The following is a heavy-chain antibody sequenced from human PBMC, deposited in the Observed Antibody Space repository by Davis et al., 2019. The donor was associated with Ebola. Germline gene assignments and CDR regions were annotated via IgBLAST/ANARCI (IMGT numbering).Heavy chain of an antibody. D-gene: IGHD3-16*02. V-gene: IGHV1-69*04. Sequence: AASVKVSCKASGGTFSSYAISWVRQAPGQGLEWMGRIIPILGIANYAQKFQGRVTITADESTSTAYMELSSLRSEDTAVYYCASRLHLGELSLANWFDPWGQGTLVTVSS. CDR1: GGTFSSYA. CDR2: IIPILGIA. CDR3: ASRLHLGELSLANWFDP. J-gene: IGHJ5*02.